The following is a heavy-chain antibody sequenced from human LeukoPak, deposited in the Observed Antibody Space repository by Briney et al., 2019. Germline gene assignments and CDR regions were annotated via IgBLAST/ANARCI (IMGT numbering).Heavy chain of an antibody. V-gene: IGHV4-59*08. D-gene: IGHD4-17*01. CDR2: IYYSNT. J-gene: IGHJ4*02. Sequence: SETLSLTCTVSGGSISSYYWSWIRQPPGKGLESIGYIYYSNTNYNPSLKSRVTISVDTSKNQFSLKLSSVTAADTAVYYCARLKYGDYGLYYLDYWGQGTLVTVSS. CDR1: GGSISSYY. CDR3: ARLKYGDYGLYYLDY.